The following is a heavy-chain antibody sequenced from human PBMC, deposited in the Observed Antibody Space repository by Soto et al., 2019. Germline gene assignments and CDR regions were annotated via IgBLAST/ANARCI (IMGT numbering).Heavy chain of an antibody. J-gene: IGHJ3*02. Sequence: QVQLVESGGGVVQPGRSLRLSCVASGFTFSTYGMHWVRQAPGKGLEWVAMTWYDESHKYYADSVKDRFTISRDKSNNTLYLQMNSLRDEDSAVYYCATELNDMQAFDIWGQGTMVTVSS. CDR2: TWYDESHK. V-gene: IGHV3-33*01. CDR3: ATELNDMQAFDI. D-gene: IGHD1-1*01. CDR1: GFTFSTYG.